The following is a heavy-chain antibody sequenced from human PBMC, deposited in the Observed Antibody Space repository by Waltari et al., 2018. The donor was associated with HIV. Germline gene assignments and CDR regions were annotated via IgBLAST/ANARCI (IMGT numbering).Heavy chain of an antibody. CDR3: ARQLLYYYDSSGWAKNAFDI. J-gene: IGHJ3*02. CDR1: GGSISSSSYY. V-gene: IGHV4-39*01. CDR2: IYYSGST. Sequence: QLQLQESGPGLVKPSETLSLTCTVSGGSISSSSYYWGWIRQPPGKGLEWIGSIYYSGSTYYNPSLKSRVTISVDTSKNQFSLKLSSVTAADTAVYYCARQLLYYYDSSGWAKNAFDIWGQGTMVTVSS. D-gene: IGHD3-22*01.